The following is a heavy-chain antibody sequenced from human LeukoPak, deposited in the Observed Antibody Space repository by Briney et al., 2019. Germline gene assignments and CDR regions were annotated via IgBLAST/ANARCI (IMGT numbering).Heavy chain of an antibody. V-gene: IGHV1-2*02. CDR2: INPNSGGS. CDR3: ARGNIIAAAAWFDP. J-gene: IGHJ5*02. CDR1: GYTFNAYY. Sequence: ASVKVSCKTSGYTFNAYYMHWVRQAPGQGLEWMGWINPNSGGSNYAQKLQGRVTMTTDTSTSTAYMKLRSLRSDDTAVYYCARGNIIAAAAWFDPWGQGTLVTVSS. D-gene: IGHD6-13*01.